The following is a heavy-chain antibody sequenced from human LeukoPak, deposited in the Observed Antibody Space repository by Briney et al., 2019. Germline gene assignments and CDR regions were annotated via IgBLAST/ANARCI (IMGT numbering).Heavy chain of an antibody. CDR3: ARGYDSSGYYYPQH. CDR2: IYYSGST. D-gene: IGHD3-22*01. CDR1: GGSISSYY. V-gene: IGHV4-59*01. J-gene: IGHJ1*01. Sequence: SETLSLTCTVSGGSISSYYWSWIRQPPGKGLEWIGYIYYSGSTNYNPSLKSRVTISVDTSKNQFSLKLSSVTAADTAVYYCARGYDSSGYYYPQHWGQGTLVTVSS.